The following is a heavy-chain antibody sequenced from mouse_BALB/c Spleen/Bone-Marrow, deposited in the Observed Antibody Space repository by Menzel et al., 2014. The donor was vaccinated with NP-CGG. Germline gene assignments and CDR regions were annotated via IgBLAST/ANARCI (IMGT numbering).Heavy chain of an antibody. CDR1: GYTFTYYT. CDR3: AREVYGSWFAY. V-gene: IGHV1-4*01. CDR2: INPNGDYT. D-gene: IGHD2-2*01. Sequence: QVQLKQSGAELARPGASVKMSCKASGYTFTYYTMYWVKQRPGQGLEWIGYINPNGDYTNYNQKFKDKATLTADKSSSTAYMQLSSLTSEDSAVYYCAREVYGSWFAYWGQGTLVTVSA. J-gene: IGHJ3*01.